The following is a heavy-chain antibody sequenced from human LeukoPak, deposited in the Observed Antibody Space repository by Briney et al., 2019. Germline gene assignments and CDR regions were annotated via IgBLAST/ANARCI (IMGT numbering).Heavy chain of an antibody. CDR3: ARVGPLSDSPRAFDI. CDR2: IYPGDSDT. D-gene: IGHD3-22*01. CDR1: GYSFTSYW. J-gene: IGHJ3*02. V-gene: IGHV5-51*01. Sequence: GESLKISCKGSGYSFTSYWIGWVRQMPGKGLEWMGIIYPGDSDTRYGPSFQGQVTISADKSISTAYLQWSSLKASDTAMYYCARVGPLSDSPRAFDIWGQGTMVTVSS.